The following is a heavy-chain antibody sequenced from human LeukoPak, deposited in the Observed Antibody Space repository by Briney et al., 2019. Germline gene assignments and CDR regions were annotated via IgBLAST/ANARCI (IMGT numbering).Heavy chain of an antibody. D-gene: IGHD3-10*01. V-gene: IGHV1-69*01. CDR2: VIPIFGTA. CDR3: ETGRHYYGSGSYNWFDP. CDR1: GGTFSSYA. J-gene: IGHJ5*02. Sequence: ASVKVSCKASGGTFSSYAISWVRQAPGQGLEWMGGVIPIFGTATYAQKFQGRVTITADESTSTAYMELSSLRSEDTAVYYCETGRHYYGSGSYNWFDPWGQGTLVTVSS.